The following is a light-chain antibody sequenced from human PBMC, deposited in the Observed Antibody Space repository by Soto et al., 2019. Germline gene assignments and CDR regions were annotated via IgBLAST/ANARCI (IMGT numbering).Light chain of an antibody. CDR2: GAS. V-gene: IGKV3-20*01. CDR1: QSVSNNY. Sequence: EIVLTQSPGTLSLSPGERATLSCRASQSVSNNYLAWYQQKPGQAPRLLIYGASSGATGIPDRFSGSGSGTDFTLTVSGLEPEDFVVYYCQQYGSSPYTFGQGTKLEIK. J-gene: IGKJ2*01. CDR3: QQYGSSPYT.